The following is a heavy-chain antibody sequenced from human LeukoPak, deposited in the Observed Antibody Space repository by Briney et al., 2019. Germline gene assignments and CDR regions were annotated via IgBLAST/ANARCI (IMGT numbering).Heavy chain of an antibody. Sequence: PSETLSLTCTVSGVSIRSNYWSWVRQPPGKGLEWVGYIYYSGSTKYNPSLKSRVTISVDTSRSQFSLKLSSVTAADTAVYYCAVYYYGSGPGGYWGQGTLVTVSS. CDR3: AVYYYGSGPGGY. CDR2: IYYSGST. J-gene: IGHJ4*02. V-gene: IGHV4-59*01. D-gene: IGHD3-10*01. CDR1: GVSIRSNY.